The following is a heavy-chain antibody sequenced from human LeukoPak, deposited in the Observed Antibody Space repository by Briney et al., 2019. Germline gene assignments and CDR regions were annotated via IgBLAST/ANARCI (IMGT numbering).Heavy chain of an antibody. CDR3: ARVGAGYDSSGYYLDY. CDR1: GFTFSSYS. Sequence: GGSLRLSCAASGFTFSSYSMNWVRQAPGKGLEWVSSISSSSSYIYYADSVKGRFTISRDNAKNSLYLQMNSLRAEDTAVYYCARVGAGYDSSGYYLDYWGQGTLVTVSS. V-gene: IGHV3-21*01. J-gene: IGHJ4*02. CDR2: ISSSSSYI. D-gene: IGHD3-22*01.